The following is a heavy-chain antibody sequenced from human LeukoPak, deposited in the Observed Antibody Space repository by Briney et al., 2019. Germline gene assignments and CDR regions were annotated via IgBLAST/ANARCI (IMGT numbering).Heavy chain of an antibody. J-gene: IGHJ5*02. D-gene: IGHD3-10*01. CDR2: TYYRSKWYN. CDR3: ARSYYYGSGSYYNLPDH. CDR1: GDSVSSNSAA. Sequence: SQTLSLTCAISGDSVSSNSAAWNWIRQSPSRGLEWLGRTYYRSKWYNDYAVSVKSRITINPDTSKNQFSLQLNPVTPEDTAVYYCARSYYYGSGSYYNLPDHWGQGTLVTVSS. V-gene: IGHV6-1*01.